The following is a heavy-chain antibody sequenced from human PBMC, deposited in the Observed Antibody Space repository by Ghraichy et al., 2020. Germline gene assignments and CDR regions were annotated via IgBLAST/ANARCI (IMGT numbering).Heavy chain of an antibody. Sequence: SETLSLTCTVSGGSISSGGYYWSWIRQHPGKGLEWIGYIYNGVTTFYNPSLKSRVAISVDTSKNQFSLKVTSVTAADTAIYYCARGQRVRYNYLYYYGMDGWGQGTTVTVSS. CDR3: ARGQRVRYNYLYYYGMDG. CDR1: GGSISSGGYY. CDR2: IYNGVTT. D-gene: IGHD5-18*01. J-gene: IGHJ6*02. V-gene: IGHV4-31*03.